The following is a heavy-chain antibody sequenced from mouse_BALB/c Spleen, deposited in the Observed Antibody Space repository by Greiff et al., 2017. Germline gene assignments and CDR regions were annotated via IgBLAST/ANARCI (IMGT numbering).Heavy chain of an antibody. V-gene: IGHV1-67*01. CDR1: GYTFTDYA. CDR3: ARSYGNYQYYFDY. Sequence: VKLQESGPELVRPGVSVKISCKGSGYTFTDYAMHWVKQSHAKSLEWIGVISTYYGNTNYNQKFKGKATMTVDKSSSTAYMELARLTSEDSAIYYCARSYGNYQYYFDYWGQGTTLTVSS. J-gene: IGHJ2*01. D-gene: IGHD2-1*01. CDR2: ISTYYGNT.